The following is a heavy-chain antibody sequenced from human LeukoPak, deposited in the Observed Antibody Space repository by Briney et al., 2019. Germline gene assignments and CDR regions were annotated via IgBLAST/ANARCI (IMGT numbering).Heavy chain of an antibody. CDR1: GYTFTSYG. CDR2: ISAYNGNT. D-gene: IGHD3-3*02. CDR3: ARVGFLEWLLYFDY. J-gene: IGHJ4*02. V-gene: IGHV1-18*01. Sequence: ASVKVPCKASGYTFTSYGISWVRQAPGQGLEWMGWISAYNGNTNYAQKLQGRVTMTTDTSTSTAYMELRSLRSDDTAVYYCARVGFLEWLLYFDYWGQGTLVTVSS.